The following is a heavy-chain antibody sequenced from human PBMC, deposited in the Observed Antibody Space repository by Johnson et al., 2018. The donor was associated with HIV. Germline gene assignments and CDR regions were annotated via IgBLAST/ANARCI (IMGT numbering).Heavy chain of an antibody. CDR3: AREALPRGLQSSFGGAFDI. V-gene: IGHV3-30*14. CDR2: IYRVCTT. CDR1: GFTFSSSA. J-gene: IGHJ3*02. Sequence: QVQLVESGGGLVQPGRSLRLSCAASGFTFSSSAIHWVRQAPGKGLAWAAVIYRVCTTYYADSVKGRFTISRDTSENTVHLQMNDLRAEDTAVYYCAREALPRGLQSSFGGAFDIWGQGTMVTVSS. D-gene: IGHD3-16*01.